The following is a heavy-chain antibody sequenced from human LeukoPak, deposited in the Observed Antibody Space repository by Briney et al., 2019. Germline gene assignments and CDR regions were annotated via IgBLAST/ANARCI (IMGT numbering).Heavy chain of an antibody. Sequence: ASVKVSCKASGYTFTGYYMHWVRQAPGQGLEWMGWINPNSGGTNYAQKFQGWVTMTRDTSISTAYMELSRLRSDDTAVYCCARGSSTSYDAFDIWGQGTMVTVSS. CDR3: ARGSSTSYDAFDI. CDR1: GYTFTGYY. CDR2: INPNSGGT. D-gene: IGHD2-2*01. V-gene: IGHV1-2*04. J-gene: IGHJ3*02.